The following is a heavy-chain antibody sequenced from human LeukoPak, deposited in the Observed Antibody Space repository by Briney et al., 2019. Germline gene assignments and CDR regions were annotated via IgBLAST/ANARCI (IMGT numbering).Heavy chain of an antibody. V-gene: IGHV3-23*01. CDR2: ISGSGGST. CDR3: AKDGNQWIQPLNY. J-gene: IGHJ4*02. Sequence: GGSLRLSCAASGFTFSSYAMSWVRQAPGKGLEWVSAISGSGGSTYYADSVKGRFTISRDNSRNTLYLQMNSLRAEDTAVYYCAKDGNQWIQPLNYWGQGTLVTVSS. D-gene: IGHD5-18*01. CDR1: GFTFSSYA.